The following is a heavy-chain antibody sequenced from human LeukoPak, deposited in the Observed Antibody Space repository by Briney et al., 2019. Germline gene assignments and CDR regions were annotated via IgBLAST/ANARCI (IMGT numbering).Heavy chain of an antibody. CDR2: IKQDGSEK. Sequence: GGSLRLSCAASGFTFGSHWMSWVRQAPGKGLAWVANIKQDGSEKYYVDSVKGRFTISRDNAKNSLYLQMNSLRAEDTAVYYCVLSLEWHYYFDYWGQGTLVTVSS. CDR3: VLSLEWHYYFDY. V-gene: IGHV3-7*01. CDR1: GFTFGSHW. J-gene: IGHJ4*02. D-gene: IGHD3-3*01.